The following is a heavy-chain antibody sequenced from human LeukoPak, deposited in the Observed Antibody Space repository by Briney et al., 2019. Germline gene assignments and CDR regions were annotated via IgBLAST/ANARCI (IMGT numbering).Heavy chain of an antibody. V-gene: IGHV3-23*01. J-gene: IGHJ4*02. Sequence: GGSLRLSCVVSGFTLPYGMSWVRQAPGKGLEWVSYVSATGYTTSYADSVKGRFTISRDDAKNTVFLQMDSLRADDTAVYYCAKGAVGKTESSGYPPHFDYWGQGTLVTVSS. D-gene: IGHD3-22*01. CDR1: GFTLPYG. CDR3: AKGAVGKTESSGYPPHFDY. CDR2: VSATGYTT.